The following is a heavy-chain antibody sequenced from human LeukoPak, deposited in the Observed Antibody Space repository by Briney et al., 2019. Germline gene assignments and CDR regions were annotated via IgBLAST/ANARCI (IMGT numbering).Heavy chain of an antibody. D-gene: IGHD3-10*01. J-gene: IGHJ5*01. CDR3: ARDRGGFDS. CDR2: TYYRSTWST. V-gene: IGHV6-1*01. CDR1: GDSFSSHTAA. Sequence: SQTLSLTCNISGDSFSSHTAAWNWLRQSPSRGLEWLGRTYYRSTWSTDYAVSVQSRITINPDTSRNHFSLQLSSVTPEDTAVYDCARDRGGFDSWGQGTLVTVSS.